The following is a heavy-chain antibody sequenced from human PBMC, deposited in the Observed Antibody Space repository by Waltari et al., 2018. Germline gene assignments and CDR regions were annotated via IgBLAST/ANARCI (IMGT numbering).Heavy chain of an antibody. D-gene: IGHD3-22*01. CDR3: ARVFDSSQYYYGSDY. CDR2: IAAYNGNT. J-gene: IGHJ4*02. CDR1: GYTFSNDA. Sequence: VQLVQSGTEVKTPGASVKVSCMASGYTFSNDAVSWVRQDAGQGIALVGWIAAYNGNTHSAPKLQGRVTMTTDTSTTTAYLELRSLTSDDTAVYYCARVFDSSQYYYGSDYWGQGTLVTVSS. V-gene: IGHV1-18*01.